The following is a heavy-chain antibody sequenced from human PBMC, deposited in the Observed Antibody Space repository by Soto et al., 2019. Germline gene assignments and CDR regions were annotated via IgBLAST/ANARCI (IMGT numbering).Heavy chain of an antibody. CDR1: GGSFGGYQ. Sequence: QVQLQQWGAGLLKPSETLSLTCAVSGGSFGGYQWSWIRQPPGEGLEWIGEINQSGSTNYNPSLKSRGAISVDTSETQFSLRLNSLTAADTAVYYCARAVPWRKSFDIWGQGTAVTVSS. D-gene: IGHD1-1*01. CDR3: ARAVPWRKSFDI. J-gene: IGHJ3*02. CDR2: INQSGST. V-gene: IGHV4-34*01.